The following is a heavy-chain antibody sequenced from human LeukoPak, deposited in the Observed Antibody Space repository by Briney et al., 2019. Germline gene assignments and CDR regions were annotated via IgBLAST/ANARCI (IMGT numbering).Heavy chain of an antibody. D-gene: IGHD1-1*01. V-gene: IGHV6-1*01. J-gene: IGHJ5*01. CDR2: TYYRSKWYN. CDR3: ARAVAGTEGWFNS. Sequence: SQTLSLTCAISGDSVSRNSAAWNWIRQSPSRGLEWLGRTYYRSKWYNDYSAFVKSRIIINPDTSKNQFSLQLNFVTPEDTAVYYCARAVAGTEGWFNSWGQGTLVTVSS. CDR1: GDSVSRNSAA.